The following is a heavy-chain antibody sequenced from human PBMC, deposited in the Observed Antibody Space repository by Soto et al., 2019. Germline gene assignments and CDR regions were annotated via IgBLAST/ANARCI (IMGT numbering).Heavy chain of an antibody. Sequence: QVQLQESGPGLVKPSGTLSLTCAVSGGSISTSNLWTWVRQPPGKGLEWIGEIYHSGSTNYNPSLTSRVTISVAKSKNQFSLKLNSVTAADTAVYYCARSPRSIAAGGIDYWGQGFLVTVSS. CDR1: GGSISTSNL. J-gene: IGHJ4*02. D-gene: IGHD6-13*01. CDR2: IYHSGST. V-gene: IGHV4-4*02. CDR3: ARSPRSIAAGGIDY.